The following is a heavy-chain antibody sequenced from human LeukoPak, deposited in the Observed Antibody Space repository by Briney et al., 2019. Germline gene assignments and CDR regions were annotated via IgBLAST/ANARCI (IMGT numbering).Heavy chain of an antibody. CDR3: AKIGYGSGSSKRYYFDY. CDR1: GFTFSSYA. D-gene: IGHD3-10*01. V-gene: IGHV3-23*01. Sequence: PGGSLRLSCAASGFTFSSYAMSWVRQAPGKGLEWVSAISGSGGSTYYADSVKGRFTMSRDNSKNTLYLQMNSLRAEDTAVYYCAKIGYGSGSSKRYYFDYWGQGALVTVSS. CDR2: ISGSGGST. J-gene: IGHJ4*02.